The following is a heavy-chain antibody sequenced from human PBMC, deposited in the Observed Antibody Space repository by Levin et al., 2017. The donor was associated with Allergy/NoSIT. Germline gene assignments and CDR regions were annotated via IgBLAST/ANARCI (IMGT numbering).Heavy chain of an antibody. CDR3: TCPTGYSYGYYGMDV. V-gene: IGHV1-18*01. Sequence: ASVKVSCKTSGYTFTSYAISWVRQAPGQGLEWMGWISTYNTNTNYAQKLQGRVTMTTDTSTTTAYMELRSLRSDDTAVYYCTCPTGYSYGYYGMDVWGQGTTVTVSS. J-gene: IGHJ6*02. CDR1: GYTFTSYA. D-gene: IGHD5-18*01. CDR2: ISTYNTNT.